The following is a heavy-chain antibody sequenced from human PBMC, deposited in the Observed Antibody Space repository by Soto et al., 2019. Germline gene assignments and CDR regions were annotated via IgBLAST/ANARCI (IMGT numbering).Heavy chain of an antibody. CDR1: GGSISSYY. J-gene: IGHJ3*02. Sequence: QGQLQESGPGLVKPSETLSLTCTVSGGSISSYYWSWIRQPPGKGLEWIGYIYYSGSTNYNPSLKSRVTILVDTSKNQFSLKLSSVTAADTAVYYCVRPQRGDDVFDIWGQGTMVTVSS. CDR2: IYYSGST. D-gene: IGHD7-27*01. CDR3: VRPQRGDDVFDI. V-gene: IGHV4-59*01.